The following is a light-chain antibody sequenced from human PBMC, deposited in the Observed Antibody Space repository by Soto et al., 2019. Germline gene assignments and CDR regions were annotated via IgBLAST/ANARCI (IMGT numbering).Light chain of an antibody. CDR2: SSS. CDR1: ASNIGSNP. CDR3: AAWDVSLNVVV. J-gene: IGLJ2*01. V-gene: IGLV1-44*01. Sequence: QSVVTQPPSASGTPGQRLTISCSGSASNIGSNPVNWYQQLPGTAPKLLIYSSSHRPSGVPDRISGSKSGTSASLAISGLQSGDEADYYCAAWDVSLNVVVFGGGTKVTVL.